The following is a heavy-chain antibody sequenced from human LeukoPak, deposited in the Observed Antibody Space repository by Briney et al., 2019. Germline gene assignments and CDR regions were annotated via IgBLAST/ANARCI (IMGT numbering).Heavy chain of an antibody. CDR3: ARELRYYDSSGYYYGY. Sequence: ASVKVSCKASGGTFSSYAISWVRQAPGQGLKWMGGIIPIFGTANYAQKFQGRVTITADESTSTAYMELSSLRSEDTAVYYCARELRYYDSSGYYYGYWGQGTLVTVSS. CDR1: GGTFSSYA. J-gene: IGHJ4*02. CDR2: IIPIFGTA. D-gene: IGHD3-22*01. V-gene: IGHV1-69*13.